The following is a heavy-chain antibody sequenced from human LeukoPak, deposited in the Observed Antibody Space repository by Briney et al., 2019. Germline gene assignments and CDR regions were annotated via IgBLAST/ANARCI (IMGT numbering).Heavy chain of an antibody. CDR1: GFTFSNSG. CDR2: ISYEGRNK. V-gene: IGHV3-30*18. D-gene: IGHD3-10*01. J-gene: IGHJ4*02. Sequence: GGSLRLSCAASGFTFSNSGMHWVRQTPGKGLEWVAVISYEGRNKYYADSVKGRFTISRDNSKNTLYLQMSSLRAEDTAVYYCAKDQYRFTMVRGLIDYWGQGTLDTVSS. CDR3: AKDQYRFTMVRGLIDY.